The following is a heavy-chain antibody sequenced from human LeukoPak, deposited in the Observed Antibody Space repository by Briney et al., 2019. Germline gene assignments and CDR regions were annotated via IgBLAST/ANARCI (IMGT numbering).Heavy chain of an antibody. CDR2: IIPIFGTA. V-gene: IGHV1-69*01. Sequence: ASVKVSCKASGGTSSSYAISWVRQAPGQGLEWMGGIIPIFGTANYAQKFQGRVTITADESTSTAYMELSSLRSEDTAVYYCASIPPGIEQYYYYGMDVWGQGTTVTVSS. D-gene: IGHD1-26*01. CDR1: GGTSSSYA. CDR3: ASIPPGIEQYYYYGMDV. J-gene: IGHJ6*02.